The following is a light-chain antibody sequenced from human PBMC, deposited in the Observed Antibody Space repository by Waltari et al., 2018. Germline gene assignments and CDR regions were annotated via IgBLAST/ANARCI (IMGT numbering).Light chain of an antibody. CDR1: QSVSRT. V-gene: IGKV3-20*01. CDR3: QDYVGLPAT. CDR2: GAS. J-gene: IGKJ1*01. Sequence: EIVLTQSPGILSLSPGERATLSCRASQSVSRTLAWYQQKPGQAPRLLIYGASTRATGIPCRFSGGGSETDFRRTISRLGPEDFAVYYGQDYVGLPATFGQGTKVEIK.